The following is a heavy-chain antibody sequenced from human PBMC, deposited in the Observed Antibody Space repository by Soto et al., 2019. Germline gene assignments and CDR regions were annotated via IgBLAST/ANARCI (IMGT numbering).Heavy chain of an antibody. D-gene: IGHD6-13*01. V-gene: IGHV1-3*01. CDR3: ARVHSSSWYPRYYYYGMDV. CDR1: GYTFTSYA. J-gene: IGHJ6*02. CDR2: INAGNGNT. Sequence: AASVKVSCKASGYTFTSYAMHWVRQAPGQRLEWMGWINAGNGNTKYSQKFQGRVTITRDTSASTAYMELSSLRSEDTAVYYCARVHSSSWYPRYYYYGMDVWGQGTTVTVSS.